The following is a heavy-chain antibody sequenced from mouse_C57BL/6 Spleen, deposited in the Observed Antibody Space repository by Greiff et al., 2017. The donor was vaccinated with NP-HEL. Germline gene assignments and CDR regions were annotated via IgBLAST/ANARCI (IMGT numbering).Heavy chain of an antibody. CDR3: DQGASHYSNYGGYFED. D-gene: IGHD2-5*01. CDR1: GFNIKNTY. J-gene: IGHJ2*01. CDR2: IDPANGNT. Sequence: VQLQQSVAELVRPGASVKLSCTASGFNIKNTYMHWVKQRPEQGLEWIGRIDPANGNTKYAPKFQGKATITADTSSNTAYLQLSSLTSEDTAIYYGDQGASHYSNYGGYFEDWGPSTTLSDSP. V-gene: IGHV14-3*01.